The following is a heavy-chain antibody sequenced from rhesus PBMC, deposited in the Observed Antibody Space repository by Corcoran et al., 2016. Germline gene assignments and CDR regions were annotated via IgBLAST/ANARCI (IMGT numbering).Heavy chain of an antibody. J-gene: IGHJ4*01. CDR2: IFGNSGNS. D-gene: IGHD4-4*01. V-gene: IGHV4-80*01. Sequence: QVQLPESGPGLVKPSETLSLTCAVSGASISSYWWSWIRQPPGKGLEWIGEIFGNSGNSYYKPSLKSRVIISKDASKNQFSLKLSAVTAADTAVYYCARSGYGSGGVYWGQGILVTVSS. CDR1: GASISSYW. CDR3: ARSGYGSGGVY.